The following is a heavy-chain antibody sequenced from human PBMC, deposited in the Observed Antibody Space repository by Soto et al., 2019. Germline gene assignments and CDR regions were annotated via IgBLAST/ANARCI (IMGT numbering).Heavy chain of an antibody. V-gene: IGHV3-23*01. Sequence: EVQLLEAGGGLVQPGGSLRLSCAASGFSFRDYGMSCVRQAPGKGLEWLSAIIGIGDTAYYADSVRGRFTISRDNSKNTLYLQLNDLGAEDTAIYSCAKDYDYGDSLPFDYWGQGTLVTVSS. CDR2: IIGIGDTA. CDR1: GFSFRDYG. D-gene: IGHD4-17*01. J-gene: IGHJ4*02. CDR3: AKDYDYGDSLPFDY.